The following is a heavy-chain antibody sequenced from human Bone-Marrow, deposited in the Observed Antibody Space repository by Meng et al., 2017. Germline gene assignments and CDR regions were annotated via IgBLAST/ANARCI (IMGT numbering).Heavy chain of an antibody. Sequence: DTATGPVIPYQTPPLTCTVSGCSISSGGYSWSWIRQHPGKGLEWIGYIYYSGSTYYNPSLKSRVTISVDTSKNQFSLKLSSVTAADTAVYYCARGPLSAAGTMGYFQHWGQGTLVTVSS. V-gene: IGHV4-31*03. CDR2: IYYSGST. J-gene: IGHJ1*01. CDR3: ARGPLSAAGTMGYFQH. D-gene: IGHD6-13*01. CDR1: GCSISSGGYS.